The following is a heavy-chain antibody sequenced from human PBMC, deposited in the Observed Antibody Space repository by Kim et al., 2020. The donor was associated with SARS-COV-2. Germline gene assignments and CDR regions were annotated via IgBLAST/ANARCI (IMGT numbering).Heavy chain of an antibody. J-gene: IGHJ6*03. CDR2: INHSGST. V-gene: IGHV4-34*01. CDR1: GGSFSGYY. D-gene: IGHD5-12*01. Sequence: SETLSLTCVVYGGSFSGYYWSWIRQLPGKGLEWIGEINHSGSTNYNPSLKSRVTISVDTSKNQFSLKLSSVTAADTAVYYCARGTRQWLAPRYYYCMDV. CDR3: ARGTRQWLAPRYYYCMDV.